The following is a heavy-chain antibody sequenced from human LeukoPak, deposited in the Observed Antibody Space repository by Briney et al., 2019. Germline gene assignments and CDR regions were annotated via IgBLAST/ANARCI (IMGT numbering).Heavy chain of an antibody. Sequence: PSETLSLTCTVSGGSVSTSHYYWGWIRQPPGKGLEWIGYIDYSGRTYYNPSLKSRVTISVDTSKNEFSLKLSSVTAADTAVYYCARSWAPGYCSSTTCYNFDYWGQGTLVTVSS. CDR3: ARSWAPGYCSSTTCYNFDY. J-gene: IGHJ4*02. V-gene: IGHV4-39*01. CDR1: GGSVSTSHYY. D-gene: IGHD2-2*02. CDR2: IDYSGRT.